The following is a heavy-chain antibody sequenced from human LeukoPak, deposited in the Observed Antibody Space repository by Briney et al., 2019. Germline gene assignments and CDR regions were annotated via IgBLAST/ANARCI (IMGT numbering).Heavy chain of an antibody. CDR3: ARVLITIFGVVIIYYGMDV. Sequence: GSLRLSCAASGFTFSSYGMHWVRQAPGKGLEWVAVIWYDGSNKYYADSVKGRFTISRDNSKNTLYLQMNSLRAEDTAVYYCARVLITIFGVVIIYYGMDVWGQGPTVTVSS. D-gene: IGHD3-3*01. CDR2: IWYDGSNK. J-gene: IGHJ6*02. V-gene: IGHV3-33*01. CDR1: GFTFSSYG.